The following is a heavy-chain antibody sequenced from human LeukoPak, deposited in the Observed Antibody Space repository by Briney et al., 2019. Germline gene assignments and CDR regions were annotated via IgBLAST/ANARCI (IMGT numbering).Heavy chain of an antibody. CDR2: IFYTGST. CDR1: NGSISGSTSY. V-gene: IGHV4-39*01. D-gene: IGHD2-8*01. J-gene: IGHJ4*02. CDR3: ARHVPPPTNGMDY. Sequence: PSETLSLTCTVSNGSISGSTSYWGWIRQPPGEGLEWIASIFYTGSTYYNPSLQSRVTISVDTSKNRFSLKLNSLAAADTAVYYCARHVPPPTNGMDYWGQGTLVTVSS.